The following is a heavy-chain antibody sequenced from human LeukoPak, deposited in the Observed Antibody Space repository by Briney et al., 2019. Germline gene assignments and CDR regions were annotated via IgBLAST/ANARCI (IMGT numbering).Heavy chain of an antibody. CDR1: GYTFTSYY. CDR3: ARSPHILTGENFDY. V-gene: IGHV1-2*02. Sequence: ASVKVSCKASGYTFTSYYMHWVRQAPGQGLEWMGWINPNHGDTNYAQKFQDRVSMTRDTSISTAYMHLSRLRSADTAVYYCARSPHILTGENFDYWGQGTLLTVSS. D-gene: IGHD3-9*01. J-gene: IGHJ4*02. CDR2: INPNHGDT.